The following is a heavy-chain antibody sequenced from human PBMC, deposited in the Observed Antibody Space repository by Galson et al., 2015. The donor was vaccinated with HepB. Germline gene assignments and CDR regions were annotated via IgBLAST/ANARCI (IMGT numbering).Heavy chain of an antibody. V-gene: IGHV3-15*01. CDR3: TTGTFWSGNYCPYYYSYMDV. CDR1: GFTFSHAW. CDR2: IKRETDGGTA. Sequence: SLRLSCAASGFTFSHAWMSWVRQAPGKGLEWVGRIKRETDGGTADYAEPVSGRFTISRDDSKNTLYLQMNSLKTEDTAYYYCTTGTFWSGNYCPYYYSYMDVWGKGTTVTVSS. J-gene: IGHJ6*03. D-gene: IGHD3-3*01.